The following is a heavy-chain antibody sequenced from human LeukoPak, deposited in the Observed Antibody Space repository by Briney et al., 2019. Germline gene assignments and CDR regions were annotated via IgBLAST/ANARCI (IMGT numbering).Heavy chain of an antibody. CDR1: GFIFGNFE. V-gene: IGHV3-48*03. CDR3: ARVICTGGSCFQNDY. D-gene: IGHD2-15*01. CDR2: INSGATSE. Sequence: GGSLRLSCTASGFIFGNFEMNWVRQAPGKGLQWLAYINSGATSEYYADSVKGRFTISRDNAKNSLYLQMNSLRVQDTAIYYCARVICTGGSCFQNDYWGQGTLVTVSS. J-gene: IGHJ4*02.